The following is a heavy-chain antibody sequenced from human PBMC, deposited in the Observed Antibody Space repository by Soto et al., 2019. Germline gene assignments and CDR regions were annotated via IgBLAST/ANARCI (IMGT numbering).Heavy chain of an antibody. CDR3: TRIYCTTTSCFINGMDV. D-gene: IGHD2-2*01. CDR2: ISHSGDT. CDR1: GYFITNGYD. Sequence: SETLSLTCAVSGYFITNGYDWGWIRQPPGKELEWIGTISHSGDTYYNPSLKSRVTISIDTAKNHLSLILSSVTAADTATYYCTRIYCTTTSCFINGMDVWGQGTTVTVSS. V-gene: IGHV4-38-2*01. J-gene: IGHJ6*02.